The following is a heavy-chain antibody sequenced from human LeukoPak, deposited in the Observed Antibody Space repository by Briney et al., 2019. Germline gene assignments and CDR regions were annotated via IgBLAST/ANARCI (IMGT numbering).Heavy chain of an antibody. CDR1: GFTFDDYG. Sequence: GGSLRLSCAASGFTFDDYGMNWVRQAPGKGLEWVSTISGSGGSTYYADSVKGRFTISRDKSKNTVYLQMNSLRAEDTAVYYCAKERGYGYNHIDYWGQGTLVTVSS. J-gene: IGHJ4*02. D-gene: IGHD5-24*01. CDR3: AKERGYGYNHIDY. V-gene: IGHV3-23*01. CDR2: ISGSGGST.